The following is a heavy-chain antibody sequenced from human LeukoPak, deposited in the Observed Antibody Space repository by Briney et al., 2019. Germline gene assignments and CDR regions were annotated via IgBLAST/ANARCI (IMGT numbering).Heavy chain of an antibody. CDR1: GFTFSSYA. Sequence: GRSLRLSCAASGFTFSSYAMHWVRQAPGKGLEWVAVISYDGSNKYYADSVKGRFTISRDNSKNTLYLQMNSLRTEDTAVYYCARSYYYDSSGYQDYWGQGTLVTVSS. J-gene: IGHJ4*02. D-gene: IGHD3-22*01. V-gene: IGHV3-30-3*01. CDR3: ARSYYYDSSGYQDY. CDR2: ISYDGSNK.